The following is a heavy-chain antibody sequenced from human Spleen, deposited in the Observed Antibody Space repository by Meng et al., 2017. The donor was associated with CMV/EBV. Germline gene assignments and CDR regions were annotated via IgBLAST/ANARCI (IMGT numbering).Heavy chain of an antibody. J-gene: IGHJ5*02. CDR2: IYHSGST. D-gene: IGHD2-15*01. CDR3: ARGAGYCSGGACFSNWLDP. Sequence: ITSTNWWSWGRQPPGKGLEWIGEIYHSGSTHYNPSLKSRVTISVDKSKNQFSLKLSSVTAADTAVYYCARGAGYCSGGACFSNWLDPWGQGTLVTVSS. CDR1: ITSTNW. V-gene: IGHV4-4*02.